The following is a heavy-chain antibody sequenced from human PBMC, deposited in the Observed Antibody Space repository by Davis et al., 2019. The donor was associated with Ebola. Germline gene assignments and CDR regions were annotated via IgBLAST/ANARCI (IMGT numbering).Heavy chain of an antibody. Sequence: ASVKVSCKASGYTFTSYDINWVRQATGQGLEWMGWISAYNGNTNYAQKLQGRVTMTTDTSTSTAYMELRSLRSDDTAVYYCAREMVQGVIGNPFFDYWGQGTLVTVSS. V-gene: IGHV1-18*01. CDR1: GYTFTSYD. CDR3: AREMVQGVIGNPFFDY. D-gene: IGHD3-10*01. J-gene: IGHJ4*02. CDR2: ISAYNGNT.